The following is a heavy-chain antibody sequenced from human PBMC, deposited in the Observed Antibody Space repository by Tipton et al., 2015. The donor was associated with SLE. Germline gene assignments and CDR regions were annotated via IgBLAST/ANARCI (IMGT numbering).Heavy chain of an antibody. CDR2: VYHTETT. D-gene: IGHD1-26*01. V-gene: IGHV4-59*01. CDR3: ARAAYSGSSVEY. Sequence: TLSITCTVSGDSISSYYWSWIRQPPGKGLEWIGYVYHTETTNYNPSLKTRVTISVDTSKNQFSLQLSSVTAADTAVYYCARAAYSGSSVEYWGQGTLVSVSS. CDR1: GDSISSYY. J-gene: IGHJ4*02.